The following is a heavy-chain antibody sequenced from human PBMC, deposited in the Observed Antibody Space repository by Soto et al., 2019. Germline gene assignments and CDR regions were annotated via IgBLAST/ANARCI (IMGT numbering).Heavy chain of an antibody. CDR2: INPNSGGT. CDR3: ARGYSSSWYVPFDY. D-gene: IGHD6-13*01. Sequence: GASVKVSCKASGYTFTSYGISWVRQAPGQGLEWMGWINPNSGGTNYAQKFQGWVTMTRDTSISTAYMELSRLRSDDTAVYYCARGYSSSWYVPFDYWGQGTLVTVSS. V-gene: IGHV1-2*04. J-gene: IGHJ4*02. CDR1: GYTFTSYG.